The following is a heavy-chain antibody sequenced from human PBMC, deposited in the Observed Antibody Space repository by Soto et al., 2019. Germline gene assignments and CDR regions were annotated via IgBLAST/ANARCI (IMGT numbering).Heavy chain of an antibody. CDR3: ARGRVYYYYMDV. Sequence: GASVKVSCKASGYTFTSYAMHWVRQAPGQRLEWMGWINAGNGNTKYSQKFQGRVTITRDTSASTAYMELSSLRSEDTAVYYCARGRVYYYYMDVWGKGTTVTVSS. J-gene: IGHJ6*03. CDR2: INAGNGNT. V-gene: IGHV1-3*01. CDR1: GYTFTSYA.